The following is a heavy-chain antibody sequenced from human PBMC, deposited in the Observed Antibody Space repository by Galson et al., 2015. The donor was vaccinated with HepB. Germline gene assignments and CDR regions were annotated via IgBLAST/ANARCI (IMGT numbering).Heavy chain of an antibody. D-gene: IGHD6-19*01. CDR3: TTHSSAVAADNWFDP. Sequence: SLRLSCAASGFTFSNAWMSWVRQAPGKGLEWVGRIKSKTDGGTTDYAAPVKGRFTISRDDSKNTLYLQMNSLKTEDTAVYYCTTHSSAVAADNWFDPWGQGTLVTVSS. CDR2: IKSKTDGGTT. CDR1: GFTFSNAW. V-gene: IGHV3-15*01. J-gene: IGHJ5*02.